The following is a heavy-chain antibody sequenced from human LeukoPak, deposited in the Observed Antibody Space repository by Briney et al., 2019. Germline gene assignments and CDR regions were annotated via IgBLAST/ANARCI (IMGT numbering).Heavy chain of an antibody. J-gene: IGHJ4*02. CDR1: GFTFSSYA. V-gene: IGHV3-30*04. CDR3: ARESGSYYAVY. Sequence: PGGSLRLSCVASGFTFSSYAMHWVRQAPGKGLEWVAVIPYDGRNKYYADSVKGRFTISRDNTRNTLYLQMNSLRVEDTAVYYCARESGSYYAVYWGQGTLVTVSS. D-gene: IGHD1-26*01. CDR2: IPYDGRNK.